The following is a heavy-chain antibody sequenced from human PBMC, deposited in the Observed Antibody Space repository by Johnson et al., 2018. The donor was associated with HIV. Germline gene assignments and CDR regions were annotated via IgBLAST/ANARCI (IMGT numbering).Heavy chain of an antibody. J-gene: IGHJ3*02. CDR1: GFTFSSYW. CDR2: IKQEGSEK. CDR3: ARDQEQLVPWDAFDI. V-gene: IGHV3-7*01. Sequence: VQLVESGGGLAQPGGSLRLSCAASGFTFSSYWMTWVRQAPGKGLEWVANIKQEGSEKYYVDSVKGRFTISRDNSKNTLYLQMNSLRAEDTAVYYCARDQEQLVPWDAFDIWGQGTMVTVSS. D-gene: IGHD6-6*01.